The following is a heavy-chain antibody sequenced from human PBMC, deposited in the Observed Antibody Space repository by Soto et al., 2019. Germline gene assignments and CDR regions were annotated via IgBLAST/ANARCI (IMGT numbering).Heavy chain of an antibody. CDR3: ATGGSGYFTY. V-gene: IGHV3-74*01. D-gene: IGHD3-22*01. Sequence: EVQLVESGGGLVQPGGSLRLYCAASGFTFNTYWMQWVRQAPGKGLVWVSRIKSDGSYTNYADSVKGRFTISRDNAKNTLFLQMNSLGADDTAVYYCATGGSGYFTYWGQGTLVTVSS. J-gene: IGHJ4*02. CDR2: IKSDGSYT. CDR1: GFTFNTYW.